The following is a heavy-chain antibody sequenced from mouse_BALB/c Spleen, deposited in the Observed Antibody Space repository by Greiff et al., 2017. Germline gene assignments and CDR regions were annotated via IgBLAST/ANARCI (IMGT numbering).Heavy chain of an antibody. D-gene: IGHD2-12*01. V-gene: IGHV1-4*02. J-gene: IGHJ4*01. Sequence: QVQLKQSAAELARPGASVKMSCKASGYTFTSYTMHWVKQRPGQGLEWIGYINPSSGYTEYNQKFKDKTTLTADKSSSTAYMQLSSLTSEDSAVYYCARKLTAMDYWGQGTSVTVSS. CDR2: INPSSGYT. CDR1: GYTFTSYT. CDR3: ARKLTAMDY.